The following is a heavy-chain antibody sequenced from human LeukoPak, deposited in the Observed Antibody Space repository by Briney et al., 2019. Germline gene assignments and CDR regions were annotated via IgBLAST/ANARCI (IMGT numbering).Heavy chain of an antibody. D-gene: IGHD3-22*01. V-gene: IGHV4-59*01. Sequence: GSLRLSCAASGFTFSSYWMHWVRQAPGKGLEWIGYIYYSGSTNYNPSLRSRVTISVDTSKNQFSLKLRSVTAADTAVYYCARELRYDNSDSGAFWGQGTVVTVSS. J-gene: IGHJ3*01. CDR2: IYYSGST. CDR1: GFTFSSYW. CDR3: ARELRYDNSDSGAF.